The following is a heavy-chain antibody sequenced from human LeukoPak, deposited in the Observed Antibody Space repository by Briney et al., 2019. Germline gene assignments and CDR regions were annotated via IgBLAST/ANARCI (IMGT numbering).Heavy chain of an antibody. D-gene: IGHD3-10*01. J-gene: IGHJ4*02. V-gene: IGHV3-74*01. CDR1: GFTFSSYW. Sequence: GGSLRLSCAASGFTFSSYWMHWVRQAPGKGLVWVSRINSDGSSTSYADSVKGRFTISRDNSKNTLYLQMNSLRAEDTAVYYCARDDQTWNYYGSGSSRGGVDYWGQGTLVTVSS. CDR2: INSDGSST. CDR3: ARDDQTWNYYGSGSSRGGVDY.